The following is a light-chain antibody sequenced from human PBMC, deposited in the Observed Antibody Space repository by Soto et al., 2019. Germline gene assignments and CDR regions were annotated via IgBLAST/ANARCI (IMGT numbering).Light chain of an antibody. CDR1: QSVSSN. Sequence: EIVLTQSPATLSVSPGETATLSCRASQSVSSNLAWYQQKPGQAPRLLIYGASTRATGIPARVSGSGSGTEFTLTISSLQSEDFAVYYGEQYNNWPPYTSGQGTELEIK. CDR2: GAS. CDR3: EQYNNWPPYT. J-gene: IGKJ2*01. V-gene: IGKV3-15*01.